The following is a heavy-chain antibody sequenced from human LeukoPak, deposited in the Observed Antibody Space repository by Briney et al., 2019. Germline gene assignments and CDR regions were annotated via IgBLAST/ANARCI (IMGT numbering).Heavy chain of an antibody. CDR2: IYYSGST. CDR3: ASSTASSGYYGGSTTDY. Sequence: GSLRLSCAASGFTFSSYSINWVRQPPGKGLEWIGYIYYSGSTNYNPSLKSRVTISVDTSKNQFSLKLSSVTAADTAVYYCASSTASSGYYGGSTTDYWGQGTLVTVSS. V-gene: IGHV4-59*01. J-gene: IGHJ4*02. CDR1: GFTFSSYS. D-gene: IGHD3-22*01.